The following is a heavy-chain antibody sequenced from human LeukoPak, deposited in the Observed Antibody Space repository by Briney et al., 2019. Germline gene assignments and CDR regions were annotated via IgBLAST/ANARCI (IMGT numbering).Heavy chain of an antibody. J-gene: IGHJ4*02. Sequence: PGGSLRLSCAASGFTFSSYAMSWVRQAPGKGLEWVSGISGSGGSTWYADSVKGHFTISRDNSKNTLYLQMNSLRAEDTAVYFCAKAYDNSGNILRYSDCWGQGTLVTVSS. CDR1: GFTFSSYA. CDR2: ISGSGGST. D-gene: IGHD3-22*01. V-gene: IGHV3-23*01. CDR3: AKAYDNSGNILRYSDC.